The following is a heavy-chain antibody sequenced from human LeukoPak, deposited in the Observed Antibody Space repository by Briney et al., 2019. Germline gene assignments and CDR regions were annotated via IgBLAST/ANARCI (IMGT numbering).Heavy chain of an antibody. J-gene: IGHJ4*02. V-gene: IGHV3-23*01. Sequence: GGSLRLSCEASGFTFSNYWMHWVRQAPGKGLEWVSAISGSGGSTYYADSVKGRFTISRDNSKNTLYLQMNSLRAEDTAVYYCAKDGRYYYDSSGYYYFDYWGQGTLVTVSS. CDR3: AKDGRYYYDSSGYYYFDY. CDR1: GFTFSNYW. D-gene: IGHD3-22*01. CDR2: ISGSGGST.